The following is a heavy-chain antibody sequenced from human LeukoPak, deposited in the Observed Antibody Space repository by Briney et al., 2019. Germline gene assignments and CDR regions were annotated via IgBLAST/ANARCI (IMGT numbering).Heavy chain of an antibody. Sequence: SQTLSLTCAISGDSVSGNSGVWNWLRPSPSRGLEWLGKTYYRSKWFNDSAVSVKSRITINPDTSKNQFSLHLNSVTPEDTAVYYCARSLWGGAFDVWGQGTMVAVSS. V-gene: IGHV6-1*01. CDR3: ARSLWGGAFDV. J-gene: IGHJ3*01. CDR2: TYYRSKWFN. CDR1: GDSVSGNSGV. D-gene: IGHD3-16*01.